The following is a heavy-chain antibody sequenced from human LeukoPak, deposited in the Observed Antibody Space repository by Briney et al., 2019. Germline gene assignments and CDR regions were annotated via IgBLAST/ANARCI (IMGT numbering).Heavy chain of an antibody. CDR3: VKWGPYCSTYYYPALES. Sequence: PGGSLRLSCAASGFMFSDHWMSWVRQAPGKGPEWVANINAHGGQQYSVDSLKGRFTVSRDNAKKSLYLQMNDLRAEDTAVYFCVKWGPYCSTYYYPALESWGQGTLVTVSS. V-gene: IGHV3-7*01. CDR2: INAHGGQQ. D-gene: IGHD2-2*01. CDR1: GFMFSDHW. J-gene: IGHJ4*02.